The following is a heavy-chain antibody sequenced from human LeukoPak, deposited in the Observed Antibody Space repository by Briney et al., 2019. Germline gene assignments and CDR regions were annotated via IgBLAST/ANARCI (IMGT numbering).Heavy chain of an antibody. CDR1: GXTFRGSA. V-gene: IGHV3-23*01. CDR3: AKRASGSGTSLYYFDY. D-gene: IGHD3-10*01. CDR2: ISYDGNNA. J-gene: IGHJ4*02. Sequence: GGSLRLSCVASGXTFRGSAMSWVRQAPGKGLDWVSLISYDGNNAYYADSVKGRFTISRDNSKNTLYLQMNSLRAEDTAVYYCAKRASGSGTSLYYFDYWGQGTLVTVSS.